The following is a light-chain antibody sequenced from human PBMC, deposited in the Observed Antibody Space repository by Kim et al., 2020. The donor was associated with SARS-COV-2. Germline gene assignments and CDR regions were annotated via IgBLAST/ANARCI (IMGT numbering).Light chain of an antibody. CDR2: LGS. CDR3: MQALQTPFT. CDR1: QSLLHGNGYNY. Sequence: EIVMTQSPLSLPVTPGEPASISCRSSQSLLHGNGYNYLDWYLQKPGQSPQLLIYLGSDRASGVPDRFSGGGSGTDFTLKISTVEAEDVGVYYCMQALQTPFTFGQGTRLEIK. J-gene: IGKJ5*01. V-gene: IGKV2-28*01.